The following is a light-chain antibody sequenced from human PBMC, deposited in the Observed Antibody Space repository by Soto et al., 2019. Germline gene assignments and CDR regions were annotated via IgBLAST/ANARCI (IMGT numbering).Light chain of an antibody. Sequence: EIVFTQSPASLSLSPGDRATLSCRASQSVSSYLVWYQQRPGQAPRLLIYGASNRATGIPARFSGSGSGTDFTLTISSLEPEDFAVYYCQQRTNWPITFGQGTRLEIK. J-gene: IGKJ5*01. CDR3: QQRTNWPIT. V-gene: IGKV3-11*01. CDR2: GAS. CDR1: QSVSSY.